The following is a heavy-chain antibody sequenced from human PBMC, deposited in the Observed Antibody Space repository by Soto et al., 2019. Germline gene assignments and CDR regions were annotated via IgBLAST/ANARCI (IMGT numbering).Heavy chain of an antibody. CDR3: ARDGRPSSFPYYDFDEDYYYYGMDV. V-gene: IGHV3-30-3*01. CDR2: ISYDGSNK. Sequence: GSLRLSCAASGFTFSSYAMHWVRQAPGKGLEWVAVISYDGSNKYYADSVKGRFTISRDNSKNTLYLQMNSLRAEDTAVYYCARDGRPSSFPYYDFDEDYYYYGMDVWGQGTTVTVSS. CDR1: GFTFSSYA. D-gene: IGHD3-3*01. J-gene: IGHJ6*02.